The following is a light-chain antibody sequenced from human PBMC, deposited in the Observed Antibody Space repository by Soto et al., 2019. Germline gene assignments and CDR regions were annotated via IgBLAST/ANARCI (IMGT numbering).Light chain of an antibody. V-gene: IGKV1-9*01. J-gene: IGKJ4*01. CDR3: QQLNSYPPF. CDR2: AAS. CDR1: QGISSY. Sequence: DIQLTQSPSFLSASVGDRVTITCRASQGISSYLAWYQQKPGKAPKLLIYAASTLQSGVPSRFSGSGSGTEITLTISSLQPEDFATYYCQQLNSYPPFFGGGTKVEIK.